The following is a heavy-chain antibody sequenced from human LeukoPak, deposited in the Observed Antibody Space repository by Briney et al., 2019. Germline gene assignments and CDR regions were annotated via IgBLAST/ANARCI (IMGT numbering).Heavy chain of an antibody. CDR2: IRYDGSNK. V-gene: IGHV3-30*02. CDR1: GFTFSSYG. CDR3: AKAACPGECLFDY. D-gene: IGHD3-10*01. Sequence: PGGSLRLSCAASGFTFSSYGMHWVRQAPGKGLEWVAFIRYDGSNKYYADSVKGRFTISRDNSKNTLYLQMNSLRAEDTAVYYCAKAACPGECLFDYWGQGTLVTVSS. J-gene: IGHJ4*02.